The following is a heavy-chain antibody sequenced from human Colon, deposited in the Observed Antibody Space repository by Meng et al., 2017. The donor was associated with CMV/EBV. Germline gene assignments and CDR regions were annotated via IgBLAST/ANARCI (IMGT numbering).Heavy chain of an antibody. CDR1: GFTFSSYP. CDR3: ARERGGYGSYSYYYYGMDV. J-gene: IGHJ6*02. CDR2: ISSSSSYI. V-gene: IGHV3-21*06. Sequence: GESLKISCAASGFTFSSYPMYWVRQAPGKGLEWVASISSSSSYIYYADSLKGRFTISRDDARNSLFLQMNSLRAEDTAVYYCARERGGYGSYSYYYYGMDVWGQGTTVTVSS. D-gene: IGHD1-26*01.